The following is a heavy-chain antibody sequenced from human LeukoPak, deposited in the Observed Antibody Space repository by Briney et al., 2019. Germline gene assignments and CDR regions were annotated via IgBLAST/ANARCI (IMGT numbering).Heavy chain of an antibody. J-gene: IGHJ4*02. Sequence: PGGSLRLSCAASGFTFDDYAMHWVRQAPGKGLERVSLISWDGGGTYYADSVKGRFTISRDNSKNSLYLQMNSLRAEDTALYYCAKAPYGSGSYIIDYWGQGTLVTVSS. CDR2: ISWDGGGT. D-gene: IGHD3-10*01. V-gene: IGHV3-43D*03. CDR3: AKAPYGSGSYIIDY. CDR1: GFTFDDYA.